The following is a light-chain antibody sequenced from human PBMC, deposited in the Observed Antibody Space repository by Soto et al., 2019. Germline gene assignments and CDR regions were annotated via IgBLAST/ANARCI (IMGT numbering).Light chain of an antibody. J-gene: IGLJ1*01. Sequence: QSALTQPASVSGSPGQSITISCTGTSTDVGRYNYVSWYQQHPGKAPKLVIYGVSNRPSGVSNRFSGSKSGNTASLTISGLQTEDEADYYCNSYTTSYTYIFGTGTKVTGL. CDR1: STDVGRYNY. CDR3: NSYTTSYTYI. V-gene: IGLV2-14*01. CDR2: GVS.